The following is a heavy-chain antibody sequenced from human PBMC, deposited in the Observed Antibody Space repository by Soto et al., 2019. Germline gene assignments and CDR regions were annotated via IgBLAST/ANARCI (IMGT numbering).Heavy chain of an antibody. CDR1: GGTFSSYA. CDR2: VIPIFGTA. J-gene: IGHJ5*02. D-gene: IGHD3-10*01. V-gene: IGHV1-69*01. Sequence: QVQLVQSGAEVKKPGSSVKVSCKASGGTFSSYAISWVRQAPGQGLEWMGGVIPIFGTANYAQKVQGRVTITADESTGTTYMKLSSLRSEDTAVYYCAKSGAGVLDGSGGGNWFDPWGQGTLVTVSS. CDR3: AKSGAGVLDGSGGGNWFDP.